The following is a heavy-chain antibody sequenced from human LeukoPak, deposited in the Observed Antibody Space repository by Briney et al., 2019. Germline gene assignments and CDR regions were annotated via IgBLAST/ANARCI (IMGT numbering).Heavy chain of an antibody. Sequence: ASVKVSCKASGYTFTTYALHWVRQAPGQRLEWMGWINAGNANTKYSQKFQGRVTMTRDTSISTAYMELSRLRSDDTAVYYCARDYCSSTSCLFDYWGQGTLVTVSS. CDR1: GYTFTTYA. D-gene: IGHD2-2*01. V-gene: IGHV1-3*01. J-gene: IGHJ4*02. CDR2: INAGNANT. CDR3: ARDYCSSTSCLFDY.